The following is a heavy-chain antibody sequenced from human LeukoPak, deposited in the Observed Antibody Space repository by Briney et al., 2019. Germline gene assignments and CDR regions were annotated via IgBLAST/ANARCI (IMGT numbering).Heavy chain of an antibody. V-gene: IGHV3-48*02. J-gene: IGHJ4*02. CDR2: ISSSSSTI. D-gene: IGHD6-13*01. CDR3: ARGQQLAGTAFDY. Sequence: PGGSLRLSCAASGFTFSSYSMNWVRQAPGKGLEWVSYISSSSSTIYYADSVKDRFTISRDNAKNSLYLQMNSLRDEDTAVYFCARGQQLAGTAFDYWGQGTLVTVSS. CDR1: GFTFSSYS.